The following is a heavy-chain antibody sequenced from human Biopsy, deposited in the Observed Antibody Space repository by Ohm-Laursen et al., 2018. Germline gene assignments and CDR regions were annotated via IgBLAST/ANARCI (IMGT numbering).Heavy chain of an antibody. CDR2: IFNSANT. D-gene: IGHD3-22*01. CDR3: ARGDYFDSNGYFWFDP. Sequence: SQTLSLTCTVSGGSISSGGSYWSWIRQRPGKCLEWIGYIFNSANTYYNPSLKNLITISGDTSKNQFSLKLNSVTAADTAVYYCARGDYFDSNGYFWFDPWGQGTLVTVSS. CDR1: GGSISSGGSY. V-gene: IGHV4-31*01. J-gene: IGHJ5*02.